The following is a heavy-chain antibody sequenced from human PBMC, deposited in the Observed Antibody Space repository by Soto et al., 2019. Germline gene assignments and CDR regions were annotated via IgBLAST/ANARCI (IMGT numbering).Heavy chain of an antibody. Sequence: GGSLRLSCAASGFTFSSYAMTWVRQAPGKGLEWVSTITGDGGTIYYADSVKGRFTISRDNAKNSLYLQMNSLRAEDTAVYYCATTQGNWFDPWGQGTLVTVSS. CDR3: ATTQGNWFDP. J-gene: IGHJ5*02. V-gene: IGHV3-23*01. CDR2: ITGDGGTI. CDR1: GFTFSSYA.